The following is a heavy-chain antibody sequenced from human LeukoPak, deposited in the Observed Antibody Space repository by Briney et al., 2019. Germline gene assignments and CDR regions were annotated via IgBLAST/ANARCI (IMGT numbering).Heavy chain of an antibody. Sequence: GGSLRLSCAASGFTFSSYSMNWVRQAPGKGLEWVSSISSSSSYIYYPDSVKGRFTISRENAKNSLYLPINSLRAEPTAVYSCARYLGSGSYSLRVWGQGTLVTVSS. V-gene: IGHV3-21*01. CDR3: ARYLGSGSYSLRV. CDR2: ISSSSSYI. D-gene: IGHD3-10*01. J-gene: IGHJ4*02. CDR1: GFTFSSYS.